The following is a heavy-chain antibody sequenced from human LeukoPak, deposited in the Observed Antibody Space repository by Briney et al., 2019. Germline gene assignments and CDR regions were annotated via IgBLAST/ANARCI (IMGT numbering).Heavy chain of an antibody. Sequence: ASETLSLTCAVYGGSFSGYYWSWIHQPPGKGLEWIGEINHSGSTNYNPSLKSRVTISVDTSKNQFSLKLSSVTAADTAVYYCARVRGDYYGSGIGNWFDPWGQGTLVTVSS. CDR1: GGSFSGYY. J-gene: IGHJ5*02. CDR3: ARVRGDYYGSGIGNWFDP. CDR2: INHSGST. D-gene: IGHD3-10*01. V-gene: IGHV4-34*01.